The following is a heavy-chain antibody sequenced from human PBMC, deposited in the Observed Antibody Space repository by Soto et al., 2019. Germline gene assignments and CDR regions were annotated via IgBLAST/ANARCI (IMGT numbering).Heavy chain of an antibody. D-gene: IGHD2-2*01. V-gene: IGHV3-30*18. Sequence: QVQLVESGGGVVQPGRSLRLSCAASGFTFSSYGMHWVRQAPGKGLEWVAVISYGGSNKYYADSVKGRFTISRDNSKNTRYLQMNNLRAEDTAVYYCAKDNWISTSCYRLYNWFDPWGQGTLVTVSS. CDR3: AKDNWISTSCYRLYNWFDP. J-gene: IGHJ5*02. CDR1: GFTFSSYG. CDR2: ISYGGSNK.